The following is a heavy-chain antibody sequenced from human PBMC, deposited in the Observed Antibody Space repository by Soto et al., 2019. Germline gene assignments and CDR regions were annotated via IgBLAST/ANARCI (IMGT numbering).Heavy chain of an antibody. CDR2: ISAYNGNT. V-gene: IGHV1-18*01. D-gene: IGHD3-16*01. Sequence: ASVKVSGKASGYTFTSDGISWVRQAPGQGLGWMGWISAYNGNTNYAQKLQGRVTLTTDTSTSTAYRELMSRRSADTAVYDCARWVVRGEGEGAFGPNRRYNRFDPWG. CDR1: GYTFTSDG. J-gene: IGHJ5*02. CDR3: ARWVVRGEGEGAFGPNRRYNRFDP.